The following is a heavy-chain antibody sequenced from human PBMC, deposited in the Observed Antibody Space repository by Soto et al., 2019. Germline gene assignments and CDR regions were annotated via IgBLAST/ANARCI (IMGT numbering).Heavy chain of an antibody. CDR3: ARDNGCGESDV. CDR2: ISAYNGNT. CDR1: GYSFTSYG. D-gene: IGHD3-10*01. J-gene: IGHJ6*02. V-gene: IGHV1-18*01. Sequence: QVQLVQSGAEVKKPGASVKVSCKASGYSFTSYGISWVRQAPGQGLEWMGWISAYNGNTNYAQKLQGRVTMTTDTSPSTAYMELRRLRSDDTAVYYWARDNGCGESDVWGQGTTVTVSS.